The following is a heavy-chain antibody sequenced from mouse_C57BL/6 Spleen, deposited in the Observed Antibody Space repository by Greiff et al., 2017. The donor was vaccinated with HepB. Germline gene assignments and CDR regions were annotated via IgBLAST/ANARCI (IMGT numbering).Heavy chain of an antibody. V-gene: IGHV1-66*01. CDR2: IYPGSGNT. J-gene: IGHJ1*03. Sequence: VKLQESGPEPVKPGASVKISCKASGYSFTSYYIHWVKQRPGQGLEWIGWIYPGSGNTKYNEKFKGKATLTADTSSSTAYMQLSSLTSEDSAVYYCAREGGNWYFDVWGTGTTVTVSS. CDR1: GYSFTSYY. CDR3: AREGGNWYFDV.